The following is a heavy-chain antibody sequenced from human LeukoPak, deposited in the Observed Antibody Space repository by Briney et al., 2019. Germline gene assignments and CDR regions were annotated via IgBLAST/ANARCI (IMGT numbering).Heavy chain of an antibody. D-gene: IGHD6-19*01. Sequence: PSETLSLTCAVYGGSFSGYYWSWIRQPPGKGLEWIGEINHSGSTNYNPSLKSRVTISVDTSKNQFSLKLSSVTAADTAVYYCARDAPGLAVAGNDYWGQGTLVTVSS. V-gene: IGHV4-34*01. J-gene: IGHJ4*02. CDR1: GGSFSGYY. CDR3: ARDAPGLAVAGNDY. CDR2: INHSGST.